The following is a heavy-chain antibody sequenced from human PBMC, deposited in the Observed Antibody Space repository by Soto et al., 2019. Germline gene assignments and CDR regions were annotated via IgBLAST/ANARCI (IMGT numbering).Heavy chain of an antibody. CDR1: GFTFSSYL. D-gene: IGHD5-18*01. Sequence: GGSLRLSCAASGFTFSSYLMHWVRQAPGKGLVWVSRINSDGSSTSYADSVKGRFTISRDNAKNTLYLQMNSLRAEDTAVYYCAVTAMGSYYFDYWGQGTLVTVSS. V-gene: IGHV3-74*01. CDR2: INSDGSST. CDR3: AVTAMGSYYFDY. J-gene: IGHJ4*02.